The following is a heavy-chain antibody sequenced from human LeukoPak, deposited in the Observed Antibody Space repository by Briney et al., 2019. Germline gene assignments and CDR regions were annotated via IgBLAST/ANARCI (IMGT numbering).Heavy chain of an antibody. CDR3: AREAHSGVSQTNYYMDV. Sequence: PSETLSLTCTVSGGSISSYYWSWIRQPARKGLEWIGRIYTSGSTNYNPSLKSRVTMSVDTSKNQFSLKLSSVTAADTAVYYCAREAHSGVSQTNYYMDVWGKGTTVTVSS. CDR1: GGSISSYY. CDR2: IYTSGST. J-gene: IGHJ6*03. V-gene: IGHV4-4*07. D-gene: IGHD2-8*01.